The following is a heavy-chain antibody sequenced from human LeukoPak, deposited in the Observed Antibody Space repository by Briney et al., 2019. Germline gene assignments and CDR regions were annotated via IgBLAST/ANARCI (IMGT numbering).Heavy chain of an antibody. J-gene: IGHJ5*02. CDR1: GGSISTYY. D-gene: IGHD4/OR15-4a*01. CDR2: IYYTGST. Sequence: PSETLPLTCAFSGGSISTYYWSWVRQPPGEGLQWVGYIYYTGSTSYNPSLKSRVTISLDTSKNQFSLRLRSVTAADSAVYYCARRVAVANYFDPWGQGTLVTVSS. V-gene: IGHV4-59*08. CDR3: ARRVAVANYFDP.